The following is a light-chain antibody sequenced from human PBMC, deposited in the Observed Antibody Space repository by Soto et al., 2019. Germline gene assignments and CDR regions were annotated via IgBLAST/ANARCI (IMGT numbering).Light chain of an antibody. J-gene: IGKJ1*01. CDR1: QSVSSN. CDR3: QQYNNWQWT. Sequence: EIVMTQSPATLSVSPGERATLSCRASQSVSSNLAWYQQKPGQAPRLLIYGASTRATGIPARFSGSGSGTEFTLPISSLQSEDFAVYYCQQYNNWQWTFGQGTKVDIK. CDR2: GAS. V-gene: IGKV3D-15*01.